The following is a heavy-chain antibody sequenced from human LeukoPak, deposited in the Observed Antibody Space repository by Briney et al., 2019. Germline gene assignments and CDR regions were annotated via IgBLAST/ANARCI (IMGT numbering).Heavy chain of an antibody. J-gene: IGHJ4*02. Sequence: SETLSLTCTVSGGPISSSGYFCAWIRQPPGKGLEWIGSIYDTGRTLYNPSLQSRVTASVDTSRNQFSLRLNSVAAADTAVYFCARQIAIPAARELFYFDDWGQGTLATVSS. CDR3: ARQIAIPAARELFYFDD. CDR2: IYDTGRT. CDR1: GGPISSSGYF. V-gene: IGHV4-39*01. D-gene: IGHD2-21*01.